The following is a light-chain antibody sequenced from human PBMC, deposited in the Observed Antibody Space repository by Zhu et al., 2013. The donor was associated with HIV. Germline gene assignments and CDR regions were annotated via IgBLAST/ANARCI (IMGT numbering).Light chain of an antibody. Sequence: EIVLTQSPGTLSLSPGERATLSCRASQSVSSSYLAWYQQKPGQAPRLLIYGASSRATGIPDRFSGSGSGTDFTFSISRLEPEDFAVYYCQQYGSSPPRFTFGPGTKVDIK. CDR2: GAS. CDR1: QSVSSSY. J-gene: IGKJ3*01. V-gene: IGKV3-20*01. CDR3: QQYGSSPPRFT.